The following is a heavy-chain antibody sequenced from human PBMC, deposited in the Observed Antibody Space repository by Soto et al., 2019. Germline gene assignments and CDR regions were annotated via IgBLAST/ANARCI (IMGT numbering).Heavy chain of an antibody. CDR3: ARLKSTYSGSYYGGGFFDY. V-gene: IGHV4-39*01. Sequence: QLQLQESGPGLVKPSETLSLTCNVSGESMSNTAYYWGWIRQTPGKGLKWIGSIFYTGSAYYNSSLKSRVTISVDTSKNQFSLKLLSVAAADTAIYYCARLKSTYSGSYYGGGFFDYWGQGSLVTVSS. J-gene: IGHJ4*02. CDR2: IFYTGSA. D-gene: IGHD1-26*01. CDR1: GESMSNTAYY.